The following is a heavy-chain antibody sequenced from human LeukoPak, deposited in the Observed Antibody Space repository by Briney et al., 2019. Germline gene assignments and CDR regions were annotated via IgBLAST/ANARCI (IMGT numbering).Heavy chain of an antibody. Sequence: ASVKVSCKASGYTFTGYYMHWVRQAPGQGLEWMGWINPNSGGTNYAQKFQGRVTMTRDTSISTAYMELSRLRSDDTAVYYCARNYDSSGYYYVIDDYWGQGTLVTVSS. CDR2: INPNSGGT. CDR1: GYTFTGYY. V-gene: IGHV1-2*02. J-gene: IGHJ4*02. D-gene: IGHD3-22*01. CDR3: ARNYDSSGYYYVIDDY.